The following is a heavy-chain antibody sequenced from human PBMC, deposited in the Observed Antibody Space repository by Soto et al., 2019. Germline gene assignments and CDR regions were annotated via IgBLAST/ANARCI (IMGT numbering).Heavy chain of an antibody. V-gene: IGHV3-21*06. Sequence: GGSLRLSCASSWFTFTRYSMNWVRQAPGKGLEWVSSISSTTNYIYYGDSMKGRFTISRDNAKDSLYLEMNSLRAEDTAVYYCARESEDLTSNFDYWGQGTLVTVSS. CDR3: ARESEDLTSNFDY. J-gene: IGHJ4*02. CDR1: WFTFTRYS. CDR2: ISSTTNYI.